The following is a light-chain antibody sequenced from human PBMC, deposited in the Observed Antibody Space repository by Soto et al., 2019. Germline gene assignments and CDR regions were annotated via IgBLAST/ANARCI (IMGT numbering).Light chain of an antibody. CDR1: QGISNY. J-gene: IGKJ4*01. Sequence: DIQMTQSPSSLSASVGDRVTITCRASQGISNYLAWYQQKPGKVPKLLIYAASTLKSGVPSGFSGSGSGTDFTITISSLQPEDVATYYCPKYNSAPRTFGGGTKVEIK. CDR3: PKYNSAPRT. V-gene: IGKV1-27*01. CDR2: AAS.